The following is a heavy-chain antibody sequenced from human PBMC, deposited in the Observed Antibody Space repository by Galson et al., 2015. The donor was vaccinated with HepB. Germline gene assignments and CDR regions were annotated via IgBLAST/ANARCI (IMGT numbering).Heavy chain of an antibody. CDR3: TSGWGRYGSGLRAHWDIDY. D-gene: IGHD3-10*01. CDR2: IRSKAYGGTT. J-gene: IGHJ4*02. Sequence: SLRLSCAASGFTFGDYAMSWVRQAPGKGLEWVGFIRSKAYGGTTEYAASVKGRFTISRDDSKSIAYLQMNSLKTEDTAVYYCTSGWGRYGSGLRAHWDIDYWGQGTLVTVSS. V-gene: IGHV3-49*04. CDR1: GFTFGDYA.